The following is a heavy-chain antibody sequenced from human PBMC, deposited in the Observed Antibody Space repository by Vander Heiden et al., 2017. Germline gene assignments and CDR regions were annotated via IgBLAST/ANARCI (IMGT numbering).Heavy chain of an antibody. V-gene: IGHV3-74*01. D-gene: IGHD2-2*01. CDR1: GFTFSSYW. Sequence: EVQLVESGGGLVQPGGSLRLSCAASGFTFSSYWMHWVRQAPGKGLVWVSRINSDGSSASYADSVKGRFTISRDNAKNTLYLQMNSLRAEDTAVYYCARERYCSSTSCYLFDYWGQGTLVTVSS. CDR3: ARERYCSSTSCYLFDY. J-gene: IGHJ4*02. CDR2: INSDGSSA.